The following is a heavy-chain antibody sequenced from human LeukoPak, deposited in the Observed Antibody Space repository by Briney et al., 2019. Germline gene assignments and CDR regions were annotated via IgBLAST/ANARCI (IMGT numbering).Heavy chain of an antibody. CDR3: AGIRPTEWLLPD. Sequence: SETLSLTCTVSGGSISSYYWSWIRQPPGKGLEWIGYIYYSGSTNYNPSLKSRVTISVDTSKNQFSLKLSSVTAADTAVYYCAGIRPTEWLLPDWGQETLVTVSS. D-gene: IGHD3-3*01. V-gene: IGHV4-59*13. CDR2: IYYSGST. CDR1: GGSISSYY. J-gene: IGHJ4*02.